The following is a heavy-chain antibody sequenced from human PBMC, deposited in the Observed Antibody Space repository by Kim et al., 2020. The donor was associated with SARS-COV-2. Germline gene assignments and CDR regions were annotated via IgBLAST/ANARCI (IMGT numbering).Heavy chain of an antibody. J-gene: IGHJ4*02. CDR3: ARHGVINKVRGVVDY. Sequence: PSLKSRVTISVDTSKNQFSLTLSSVTAADTAVFYCARHGVINKVRGVVDYWGQGTLVTVSS. V-gene: IGHV4-39*01. D-gene: IGHD3-10*01.